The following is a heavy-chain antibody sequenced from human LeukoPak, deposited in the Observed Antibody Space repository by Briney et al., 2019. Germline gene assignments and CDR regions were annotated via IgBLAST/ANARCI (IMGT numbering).Heavy chain of an antibody. D-gene: IGHD3-10*01. V-gene: IGHV1-69*02. CDR1: GGTFSSYT. J-gene: IGHJ4*02. CDR3: ARGYGYGREYGEDYFDY. CDR2: IIPILGIA. Sequence: SVKVSCKASGGTFSSYTISWVRQAPGQGLEWMGRIIPILGIANYAQKFQGRVTITADKSTSTAYMEPSSLRSEDTAVYYCARGYGYGREYGEDYFDYWGQGTLVTVSS.